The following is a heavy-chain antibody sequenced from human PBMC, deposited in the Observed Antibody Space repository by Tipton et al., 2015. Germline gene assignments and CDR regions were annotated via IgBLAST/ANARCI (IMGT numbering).Heavy chain of an antibody. CDR1: GGSVNSANYY. Sequence: LRLSCTVSGGSVNSANYYWSWIRQPPGKGLEWIGYISYSGSTHYNPSLKRRVTISLDTSKNQFSLTLNSVAAADTAVYYCARDLEHGMDVWGHGTTVTVSS. V-gene: IGHV4-61*01. J-gene: IGHJ6*02. D-gene: IGHD5-24*01. CDR3: ARDLEHGMDV. CDR2: ISYSGST.